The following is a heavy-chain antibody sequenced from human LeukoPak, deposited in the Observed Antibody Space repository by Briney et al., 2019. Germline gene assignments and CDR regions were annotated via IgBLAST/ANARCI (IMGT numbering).Heavy chain of an antibody. J-gene: IGHJ6*03. CDR1: GFGFSTYW. CDR3: ARDRIAARDSYYYYYMDV. V-gene: IGHV3-7*01. D-gene: IGHD6-6*01. CDR2: IKQDGSEK. Sequence: GGSLRLSCAASGFGFSTYWISWVRQAPGKGLEWVANIKQDGSEKYYVDSVKGRFTISRDNAKNSLYLQMNSLRAEDTAVYYCARDRIAARDSYYYYYMDVWGKGTTVTVSS.